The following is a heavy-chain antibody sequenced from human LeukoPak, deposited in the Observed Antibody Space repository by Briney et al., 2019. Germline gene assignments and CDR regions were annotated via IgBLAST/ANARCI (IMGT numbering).Heavy chain of an antibody. CDR1: GFTFSSYG. CDR3: AKLRSGYYSDAFDI. J-gene: IGHJ3*02. V-gene: IGHV3-30*18. CDR2: ISYDGSNK. D-gene: IGHD3-22*01. Sequence: PGRSLRLSCAASGFTFSSYGMHWVRQAPGKGLEWVAVISYDGSNKYYADSVKGRFTISRDNSKNTLYLQMNSLRAEDTAVYYCAKLRSGYYSDAFDIWGQGTMVTVSS.